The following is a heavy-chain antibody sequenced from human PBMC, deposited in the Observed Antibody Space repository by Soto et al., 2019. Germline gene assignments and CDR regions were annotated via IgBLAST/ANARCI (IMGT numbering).Heavy chain of an antibody. V-gene: IGHV5-51*01. CDR2: IYPGDSDT. CDR1: GYSFTSYW. CDR3: ARAPRVQQWLILVPTKKYYYYYGMDV. D-gene: IGHD6-19*01. Sequence: PGESLKVSWKGSGYSFTSYWIGWVRQMPGKGLEWMGIIYPGDSDTRYSPSFQGQVTISVDKSKNQFSLKLSSVTAADTAVYYCARAPRVQQWLILVPTKKYYYYYGMDVWGQGTTVTVSS. J-gene: IGHJ6*02.